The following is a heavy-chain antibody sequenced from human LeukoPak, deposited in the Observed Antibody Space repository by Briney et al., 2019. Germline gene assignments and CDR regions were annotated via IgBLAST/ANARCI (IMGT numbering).Heavy chain of an antibody. J-gene: IGHJ4*02. Sequence: SETLSLTCVVYGGSFSGYYWSWIRQPPGKGLEWIGEINHSGSTSYNPSLKSRVTISIDTSKNQFSLKLSSVTAADTAVYYCAREIISTLGYWGQGTLVTVSS. D-gene: IGHD5/OR15-5a*01. CDR3: AREIISTLGY. V-gene: IGHV4-34*01. CDR2: INHSGST. CDR1: GGSFSGYY.